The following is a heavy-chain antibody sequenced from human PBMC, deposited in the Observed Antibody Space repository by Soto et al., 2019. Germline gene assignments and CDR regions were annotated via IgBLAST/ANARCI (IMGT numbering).Heavy chain of an antibody. Sequence: EVQLVESGGGLVKPGGSLRLSCAASGFTFSNAWMSWVRQAPGKGLEWVGRIKSKTDGGTTDYAAPVKGRFTISRDDSKNTLYLQMNSLKTEDTAVYYCTAHRIKLDVLRFLEWLTYWGQGTLVTVSS. V-gene: IGHV3-15*01. CDR2: IKSKTDGGTT. J-gene: IGHJ4*02. CDR1: GFTFSNAW. D-gene: IGHD3-3*01. CDR3: TAHRIKLDVLRFLEWLTY.